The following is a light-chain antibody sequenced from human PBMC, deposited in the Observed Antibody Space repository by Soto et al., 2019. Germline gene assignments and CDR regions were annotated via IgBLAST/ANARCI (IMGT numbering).Light chain of an antibody. J-gene: IGKJ4*01. Sequence: DIVMTQSPDSLAVSLGERATINCKSSQSVLYSSNNKNYLAWYQQKPGQPPKLLIYWASTPESGVPDRFSGSGYGTDFTLTVSSLQAEDVAVYYCQQYYSTPPTFGGGTKVEIK. CDR3: QQYYSTPPT. V-gene: IGKV4-1*01. CDR1: QSVLYSSNNKNY. CDR2: WAS.